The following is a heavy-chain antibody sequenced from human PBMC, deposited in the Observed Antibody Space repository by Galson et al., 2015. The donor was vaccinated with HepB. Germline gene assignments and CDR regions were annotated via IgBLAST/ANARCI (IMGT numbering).Heavy chain of an antibody. CDR3: ARDSSGYYGSGTPLWYYYYYMDV. CDR2: ISAYNGNT. CDR1: GYTFTSYG. J-gene: IGHJ6*03. Sequence: SVKVSCKASGYTFTSYGISWVRQAPGQGLEWMGWISAYNGNTNYAQKLQGRVTMTTDTSTSTAHMELRSLRSDDTAVYYCARDSSGYYGSGTPLWYYYYYMDVWGKGTTVTVSS. V-gene: IGHV1-18*01. D-gene: IGHD3-10*01.